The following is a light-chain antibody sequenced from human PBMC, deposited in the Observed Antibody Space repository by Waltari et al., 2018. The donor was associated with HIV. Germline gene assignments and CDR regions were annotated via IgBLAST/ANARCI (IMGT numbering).Light chain of an antibody. V-gene: IGLV3-27*01. CDR2: EDI. J-gene: IGLJ2*01. Sequence: SYELTQPSSVSVSPGQTARITCSGDILAQKYGRWFQQKPGQAPVVVIYEDIERPSGIPERFSGSSSGTTVTLTITGAHVEDDADYYCYSAGDHDVVFGGGTKLTVL. CDR1: ILAQKY. CDR3: YSAGDHDVV.